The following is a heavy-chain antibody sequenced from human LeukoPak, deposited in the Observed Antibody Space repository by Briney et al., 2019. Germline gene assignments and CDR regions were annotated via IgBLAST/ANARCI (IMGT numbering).Heavy chain of an antibody. Sequence: PGGSLRLSCAASGFTFSNAWMSWVRQAPGKGLEWVSVIYSGGSTYYADSVKGRFTISRHNSKNTLYLQMNSLRAEDTAVYYCARVGMAGPYYYYYGMDVWGQGTTVTVSS. D-gene: IGHD6-19*01. J-gene: IGHJ6*02. V-gene: IGHV3-53*04. CDR3: ARVGMAGPYYYYYGMDV. CDR1: GFTFSNAW. CDR2: IYSGGST.